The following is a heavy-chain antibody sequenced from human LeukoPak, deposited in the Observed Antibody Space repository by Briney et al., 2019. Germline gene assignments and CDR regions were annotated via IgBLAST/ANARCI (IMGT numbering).Heavy chain of an antibody. CDR1: GFTFSSYS. V-gene: IGHV3-21*01. J-gene: IGHJ4*02. CDR3: ARANWDCSSTSCSPY. CDR2: ISSSSYI. Sequence: GXSLRLSCAASGFTFSSYSMNWVRQAPGKGLEWVSSISSSSYIYYSDSVKGRFTISRDNAKNSLYLQMNSLRAEDTAVYYCARANWDCSSTSCSPYWGQGTLVTVSS. D-gene: IGHD2-2*01.